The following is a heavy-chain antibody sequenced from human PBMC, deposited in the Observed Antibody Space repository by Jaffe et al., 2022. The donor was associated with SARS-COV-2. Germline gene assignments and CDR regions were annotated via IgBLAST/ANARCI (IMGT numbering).Heavy chain of an antibody. J-gene: IGHJ4*02. CDR2: ISYDGSNK. Sequence: QVQLVESGGGVVQPGRSLRLSCAASGFTFSSYGMHWVRQAPGKGLEWVAVISYDGSNKYYADSVKGRFTISRDNSKNTLYLQMNSLRAEDTAVYYCAKDEWELGYWGQGTLVTVSS. CDR1: GFTFSSYG. D-gene: IGHD1-26*01. CDR3: AKDEWELGY. V-gene: IGHV3-30*18.